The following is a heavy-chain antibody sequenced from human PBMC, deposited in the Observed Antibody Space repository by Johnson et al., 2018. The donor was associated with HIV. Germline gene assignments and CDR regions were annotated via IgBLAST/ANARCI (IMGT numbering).Heavy chain of an antibody. Sequence: VQLVESGGGVAQPGRSLRLSCTASGFTFSTYAMHWVRQAPGKGLEWVGRIYSKTDGGTTEYAAPVQGRFTISRDDSKNTLYLQMNSLKSEDTAVYYCTTDQVGRNYGGKYHIWGQGTMVTVSS. D-gene: IGHD1-7*01. CDR2: IYSKTDGGTT. V-gene: IGHV3-15*01. J-gene: IGHJ3*02. CDR3: TTDQVGRNYGGKYHI. CDR1: GFTFSTYA.